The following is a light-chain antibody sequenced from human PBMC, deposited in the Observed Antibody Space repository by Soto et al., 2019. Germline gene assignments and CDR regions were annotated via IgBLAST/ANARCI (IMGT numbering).Light chain of an antibody. Sequence: QSVLTQPPSASGTPGQRVTISCSGSSSNIGSNYVYWYQQLPGTAPKLLIFGNVYRPSGIPGRVSGSKSDTSASLAITGLQAEDEADYYCQSYDSSLSGWVFGGGTKLTVL. CDR2: GNV. CDR1: SSNIGSNY. V-gene: IGLV1-40*01. CDR3: QSYDSSLSGWV. J-gene: IGLJ3*02.